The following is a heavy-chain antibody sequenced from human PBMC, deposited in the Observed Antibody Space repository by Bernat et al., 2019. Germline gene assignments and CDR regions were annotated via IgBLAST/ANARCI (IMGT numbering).Heavy chain of an antibody. J-gene: IGHJ6*03. CDR2: IIPIFGTA. V-gene: IGHV1-69*06. Sequence: QVQLVQSGAEVKKPGSSVKVSCKASGGTFSSYAISWVRQAPGQGLEWMGGIIPIFGTANYAQKFQGRVTITADKSTSKAYMELSSLRSEDTAVYYCARVPNTGGYGSGKEDYYYMDVWGKGTTVTVSS. D-gene: IGHD3-10*01. CDR1: GGTFSSYA. CDR3: ARVPNTGGYGSGKEDYYYMDV.